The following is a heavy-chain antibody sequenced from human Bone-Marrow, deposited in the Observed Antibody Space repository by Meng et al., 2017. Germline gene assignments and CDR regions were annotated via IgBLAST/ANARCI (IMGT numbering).Heavy chain of an antibody. J-gene: IGHJ4*02. CDR1: GDSISNYY. CDR3: ARGSAGDYYFDS. CDR2: TYVGGST. V-gene: IGHV4-4*07. Sequence: SETLSLTCSVSGDSISNYYWNWLRQPAGKRLEWIGRTYVGGSTDYNPSLRSRVTVSVDTSKNQISLRLASVTAADTAVYFCARGSAGDYYFDSWGQGTLATVSS. D-gene: IGHD4-17*01.